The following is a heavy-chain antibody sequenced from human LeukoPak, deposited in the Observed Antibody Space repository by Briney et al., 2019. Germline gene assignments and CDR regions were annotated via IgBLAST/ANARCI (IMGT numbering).Heavy chain of an antibody. J-gene: IGHJ4*02. D-gene: IGHD2-8*01. V-gene: IGHV4-34*01. CDR3: ARRGLSRRWCDY. Sequence: SETLSLTCAVYGGSFSGYYWSWIRQPPGKGLEWIGEINHSGSTNYNPSLKSRVTISVDTSKNQFSLKLSSVTAADTAVYYCARRGLSRRWCDYWGQGTLVTVSS. CDR1: GGSFSGYY. CDR2: INHSGST.